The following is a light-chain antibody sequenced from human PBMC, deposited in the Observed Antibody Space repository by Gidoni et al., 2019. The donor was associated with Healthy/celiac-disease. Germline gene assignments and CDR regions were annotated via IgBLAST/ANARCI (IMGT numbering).Light chain of an antibody. Sequence: QSVLTQLPSASATPRQRITISCSGRSSNIGSNYVYWYQQPPGTAPKLLIYRNNQRHSGVPDRFSGAKSGTSASLAISGRRSEDEADYYCAAWDDSLSGPVFGGGTKLTVL. V-gene: IGLV1-47*01. J-gene: IGLJ3*02. CDR1: SSNIGSNY. CDR2: RNN. CDR3: AAWDDSLSGPV.